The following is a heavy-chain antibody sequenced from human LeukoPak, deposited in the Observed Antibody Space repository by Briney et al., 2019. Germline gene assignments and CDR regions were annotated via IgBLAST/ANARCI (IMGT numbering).Heavy chain of an antibody. CDR1: GLIFSKYW. CDR3: ARDASALY. CDR2: IKPDGSEK. D-gene: IGHD6-19*01. Sequence: PGGSLRLSCAASGLIFSKYWMTWVRQAPGKGLEWVASIKPDGSEKYYLDSVKGRFTISRDNARDSLYLHMNSLRDDDTSVYFCARDASALYWGRGTLVTVSS. J-gene: IGHJ4*02. V-gene: IGHV3-7*01.